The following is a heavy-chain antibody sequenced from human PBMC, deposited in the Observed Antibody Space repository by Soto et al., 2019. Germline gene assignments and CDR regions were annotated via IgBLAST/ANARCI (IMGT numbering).Heavy chain of an antibody. D-gene: IGHD2-15*01. CDR1: GYTFSNYG. Sequence: VQLVQSGAEVKKPGASVKVSCKASGYTFSNYGLTWVRQAPGQGLEWMGWIGVYNGNTDYAQKVKGRVTLTTDTSTSTAYMELRSLRSDDTAVYYCARDSLPMAVAAPDNWGQGTLVIVSS. J-gene: IGHJ4*02. V-gene: IGHV1-18*01. CDR3: ARDSLPMAVAAPDN. CDR2: IGVYNGNT.